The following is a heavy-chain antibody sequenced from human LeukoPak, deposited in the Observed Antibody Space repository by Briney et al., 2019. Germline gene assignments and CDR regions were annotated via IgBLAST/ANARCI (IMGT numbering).Heavy chain of an antibody. Sequence: SETLSLTCTVSGGSISSYYWSWIRQPPGEGLEWIGYIYYSGSTNYNPSLKSRVTISVDTSKNQFSLKLSSVTAADTAVYYCARARGVGNWFDPWGQGTLVTVSS. CDR2: IYYSGST. CDR1: GGSISSYY. D-gene: IGHD3-3*01. J-gene: IGHJ5*02. V-gene: IGHV4-59*01. CDR3: ARARGVGNWFDP.